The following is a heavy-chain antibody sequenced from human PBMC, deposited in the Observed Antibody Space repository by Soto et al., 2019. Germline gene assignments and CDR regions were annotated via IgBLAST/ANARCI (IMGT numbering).Heavy chain of an antibody. CDR2: ISGSGGST. Sequence: PGGSLILSCAASGFTFSSYAMSWVRQAPGKGLEWVSAISGSGGSTYYADSVKGRFTISRDNSKNTLYLQMNSLRAEDTAVYYCAKELHYSNYVSWFDPWGQGTLVTVSS. D-gene: IGHD4-4*01. V-gene: IGHV3-23*01. CDR3: AKELHYSNYVSWFDP. J-gene: IGHJ5*02. CDR1: GFTFSSYA.